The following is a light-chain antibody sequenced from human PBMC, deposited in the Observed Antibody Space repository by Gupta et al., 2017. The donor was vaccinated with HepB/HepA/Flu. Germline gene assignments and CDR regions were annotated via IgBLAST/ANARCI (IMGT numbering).Light chain of an antibody. Sequence: DIVLTQSPATLSLSPGERATLSCRPSQTANNNLGWYQQKPGQSPRLLIYYASKRATDSPARFSGSGSGIDFTLTISSLEPEDFVVYYCQQRSTRPSRTFGGGTKVEIK. V-gene: IGKV3-11*01. CDR2: YAS. CDR1: QTANNN. CDR3: QQRSTRPSRT. J-gene: IGKJ4*01.